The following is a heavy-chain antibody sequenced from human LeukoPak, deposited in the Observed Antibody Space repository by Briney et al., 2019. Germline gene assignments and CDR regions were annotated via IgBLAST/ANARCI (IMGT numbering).Heavy chain of an antibody. CDR3: ARKEYCTNGVCYKRTSTGYFDL. D-gene: IGHD2-8*01. V-gene: IGHV4-59*01. CDR1: GGSISSYY. J-gene: IGHJ2*01. Sequence: PSQTLSLTCTVSGGSISSYYWRWIRQPPEKGLEWIGYIYYSVSTNNKPSLKSRVTISVDTSKNQFSLKLSSVTAADTAVYYCARKEYCTNGVCYKRTSTGYFDLWGRGTLVTVSS. CDR2: IYYSVST.